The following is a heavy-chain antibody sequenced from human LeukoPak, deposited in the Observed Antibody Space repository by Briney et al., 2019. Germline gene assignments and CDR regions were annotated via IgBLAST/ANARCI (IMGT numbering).Heavy chain of an antibody. D-gene: IGHD3-16*01. CDR1: GFTFNRNA. CDR2: ISGSGYYT. Sequence: PGGSLRLSCAASGFTFNRNAISWVRQAPGKGLEWVSGISGSGYYTYYAGSVKGRFTISRDNSKSTLYIEMDSLRAEDTAVYYCAKDGSWGDYYFYFYMDVWGKGTTVTVSS. CDR3: AKDGSWGDYYFYFYMDV. J-gene: IGHJ6*03. V-gene: IGHV3-23*01.